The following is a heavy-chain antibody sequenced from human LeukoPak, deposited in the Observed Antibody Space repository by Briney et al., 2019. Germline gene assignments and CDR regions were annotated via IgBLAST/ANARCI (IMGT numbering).Heavy chain of an antibody. D-gene: IGHD2/OR15-2a*01. CDR2: ISYDGSNE. J-gene: IGHJ6*03. V-gene: IGHV3-30*01. CDR1: GFIFSSYA. CDR3: ARVYFSDYYMDV. Sequence: GGSLRLSCAASGFIFSSYAMHWVRQAPGKGLEWVAVISYDGSNEYYADSVKGRFTISRDNSKNTLYLQMNSLRAEDTAVYYCARVYFSDYYMDVWGKGTTATVSS.